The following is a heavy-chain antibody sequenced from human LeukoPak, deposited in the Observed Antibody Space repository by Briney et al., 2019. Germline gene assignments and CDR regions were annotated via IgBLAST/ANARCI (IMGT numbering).Heavy chain of an antibody. Sequence: SETLSLTCTVSGGSISSYYWSWIRQPPGKGLEWIGYIYYSGSTNYNPSLKSRVTISVDTSKNQFSLKLSSVTAADTAVYYCARDNDSRDPPHFDYWGQGTLVTVSS. V-gene: IGHV4-59*01. CDR3: ARDNDSRDPPHFDY. CDR2: IYYSGST. D-gene: IGHD3-16*01. CDR1: GGSISSYY. J-gene: IGHJ4*02.